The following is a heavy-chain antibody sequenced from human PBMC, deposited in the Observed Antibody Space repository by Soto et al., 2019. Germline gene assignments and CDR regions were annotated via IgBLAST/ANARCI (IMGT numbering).Heavy chain of an antibody. D-gene: IGHD4-17*01. CDR3: ARDLAGDYVVYYYGMDV. CDR2: IWYDGSNK. CDR1: GFTFSSYG. V-gene: IGHV3-33*01. Sequence: GGSLRLSCAASGFTFSSYGMHWVRQAPGKGLEWVAVIWYDGSNKYYADSVKGRFTISRDNSKNTLYLQMNSLRAEDTAVYYCARDLAGDYVVYYYGMDVWGQGTTVTVSS. J-gene: IGHJ6*02.